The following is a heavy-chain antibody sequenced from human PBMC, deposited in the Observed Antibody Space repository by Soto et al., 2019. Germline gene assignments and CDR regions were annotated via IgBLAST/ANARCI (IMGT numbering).Heavy chain of an antibody. Sequence: SETLSLTCTVSGGSITSYYSCWSWIRQPPGEGLEWIWHIFDSGTTYTNPSLRSQVAISLDTSKNHFSLTLSSVTAAATAVYYCARGPSGDKVHYWGQGALVTVPQ. D-gene: IGHD7-27*01. CDR2: IFDSGTT. J-gene: IGHJ4*02. CDR1: GGSITSYYSC. V-gene: IGHV4-30-4*01. CDR3: ARGPSGDKVHY.